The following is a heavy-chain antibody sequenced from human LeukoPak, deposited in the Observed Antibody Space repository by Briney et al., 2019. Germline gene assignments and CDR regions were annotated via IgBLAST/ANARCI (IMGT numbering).Heavy chain of an antibody. V-gene: IGHV3-49*04. Sequence: GGSLRLSCTASGFTFGDYAMSWVRQAPGKGLEWVGFIRSKAYGGTTEYAASVKGRFTISRDNSKNTLYLQMNSLRAEDTAVYYCAKDSDYYDSSGYYDVWGQGTLVTVSS. CDR2: IRSKAYGGTT. J-gene: IGHJ4*02. CDR1: GFTFGDYA. D-gene: IGHD3-22*01. CDR3: AKDSDYYDSSGYYDV.